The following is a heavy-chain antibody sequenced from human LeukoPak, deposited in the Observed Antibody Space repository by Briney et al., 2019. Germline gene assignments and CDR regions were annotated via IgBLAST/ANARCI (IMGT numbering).Heavy chain of an antibody. CDR3: ARGGYGSGYYCGL. CDR2: ISSSSSYI. J-gene: IGHJ3*01. CDR1: GFTFSSYS. D-gene: IGHD3-22*01. Sequence: GGSLRLSCAASGFTFSSYSMNWVRQAPGKGLEWVSSISSSSSYIYYADSVKGRFTISRDNAKNSLYLQMNSLRAEDTAVYYCARGGYGSGYYCGLWGQGTMVTVSS. V-gene: IGHV3-21*01.